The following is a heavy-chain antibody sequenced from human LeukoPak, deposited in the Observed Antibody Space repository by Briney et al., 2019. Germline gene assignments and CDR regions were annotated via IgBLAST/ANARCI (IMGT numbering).Heavy chain of an antibody. V-gene: IGHV3-30*03. CDR2: VSADGRTQ. D-gene: IGHD5-24*01. CDR1: GFTFSSYW. CDR3: AREFGHNRWYFDY. Sequence: GGSLRLSCAASGFTFSSYWMSWVRQAPGKGLEWVTVVSADGRTQLYSDSVKGRFTVSRDNSLNTLHLQMNSLKTEDTAVYYCAREFGHNRWYFDYWGQGALVTVSS. J-gene: IGHJ4*02.